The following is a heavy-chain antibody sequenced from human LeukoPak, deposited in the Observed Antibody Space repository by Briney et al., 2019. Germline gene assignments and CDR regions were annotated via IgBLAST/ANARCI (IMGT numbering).Heavy chain of an antibody. Sequence: GASVKVSCKASGYTFTSYAMHRVRQAPGQRLEWMGWINAGNGNTKYSQKFQGRVTITRDTSASTAYMELSSLRSEDTAVYYCARGDCSSTSCYDRGVYYYYYGMDVWGQGTTVTVSS. CDR3: ARGDCSSTSCYDRGVYYYYYGMDV. D-gene: IGHD2-2*01. CDR2: INAGNGNT. CDR1: GYTFTSYA. V-gene: IGHV1-3*01. J-gene: IGHJ6*02.